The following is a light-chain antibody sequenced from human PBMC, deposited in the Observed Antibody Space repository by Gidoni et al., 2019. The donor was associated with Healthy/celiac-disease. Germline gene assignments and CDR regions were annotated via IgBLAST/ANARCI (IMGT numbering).Light chain of an antibody. V-gene: IGKV1-5*03. CDR2: KAS. J-gene: IGKJ5*01. Sequence: DIQMTQSPSTLSASVGDRVTITCRASQSISSWLAWYQQKPGKAPKLLIYKASSLESGVPSMFGGSGSGTEFTLTIRSLQPDDFATYYCQQYNSYLITFGQGTRLEIK. CDR1: QSISSW. CDR3: QQYNSYLIT.